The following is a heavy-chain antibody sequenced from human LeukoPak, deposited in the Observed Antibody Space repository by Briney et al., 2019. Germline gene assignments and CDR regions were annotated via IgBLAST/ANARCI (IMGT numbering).Heavy chain of an antibody. CDR2: ITDSGGGT. Sequence: GGSLRLSCAASGFPFSSNAMSWVRQAPGKGLEWVSIITDSGGGTQYADSVKGRFTISRDNSKNTLYLQMISLRAEDTAVYYCAKGSATPYWGQGTLVTVS. CDR1: GFPFSSNA. V-gene: IGHV3-23*01. D-gene: IGHD1-26*01. CDR3: AKGSATPY. J-gene: IGHJ4*02.